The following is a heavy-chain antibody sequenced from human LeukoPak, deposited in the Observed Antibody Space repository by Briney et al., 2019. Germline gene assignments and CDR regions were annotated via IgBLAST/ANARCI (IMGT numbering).Heavy chain of an antibody. D-gene: IGHD6-13*01. V-gene: IGHV4-39*01. CDR1: GGSISSSNYY. CDR2: IYYSGTT. CDR3: ARHYSSSWYHAVWFDT. J-gene: IGHJ5*02. Sequence: SETLSLTCIVSGGSISSSNYYWGWIRQHPGKELEWIGSIYYSGTTYYNPSLKSRVTISVDTSRNQFSLKLSSVTVADTAVYYCARHYSSSWYHAVWFDTWGQGTLVTVSS.